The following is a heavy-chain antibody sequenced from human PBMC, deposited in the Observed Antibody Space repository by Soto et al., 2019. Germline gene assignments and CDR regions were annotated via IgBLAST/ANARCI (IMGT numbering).Heavy chain of an antibody. Sequence: SETLSLTCTVSGGSISSYYWSWIRQPPGKGLEWIGYIYYSGSTNYNPSLKSRVTISVDTSKNQFSLKLSSVTAADTAVYYCASANSGSTIFGVVNGWFDPWGQGTLVTGLL. CDR1: GGSISSYY. V-gene: IGHV4-59*01. CDR2: IYYSGST. J-gene: IGHJ5*02. CDR3: ASANSGSTIFGVVNGWFDP. D-gene: IGHD3-3*01.